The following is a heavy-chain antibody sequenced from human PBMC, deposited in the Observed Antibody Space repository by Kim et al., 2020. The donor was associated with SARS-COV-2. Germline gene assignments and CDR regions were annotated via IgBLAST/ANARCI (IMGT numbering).Heavy chain of an antibody. Sequence: ASVKVSCKASGYTFTGYAVNWVRQAPGQGLQWMGWINTNTGNPTYAQGFTGRFVFSLDTSVSTASLQISSLKAEDTAVYYCAGDPYGGNGPFDYWGQGTLVTVSS. D-gene: IGHD4-17*01. V-gene: IGHV7-4-1*02. J-gene: IGHJ4*02. CDR3: AGDPYGGNGPFDY. CDR2: INTNTGNP. CDR1: GYTFTGYA.